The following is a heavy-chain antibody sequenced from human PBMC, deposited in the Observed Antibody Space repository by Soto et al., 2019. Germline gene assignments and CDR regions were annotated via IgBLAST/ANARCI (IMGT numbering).Heavy chain of an antibody. CDR3: ARDQPAVAGTDY. Sequence: GGSLRLSCAASGFTFSSSWMHWVRQAPGKGLVWVSRINSDGSSTNYADSVKGRFTISRDNAKNTLYLQMNSLRAEDTAVYYCARDQPAVAGTDYWGQGTLVTSPQ. V-gene: IGHV3-74*01. D-gene: IGHD6-19*01. CDR2: INSDGSST. J-gene: IGHJ4*02. CDR1: GFTFSSSW.